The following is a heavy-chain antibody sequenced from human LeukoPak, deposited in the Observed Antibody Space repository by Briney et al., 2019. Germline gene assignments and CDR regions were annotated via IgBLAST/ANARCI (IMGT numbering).Heavy chain of an antibody. J-gene: IGHJ4*02. V-gene: IGHV4-31*03. D-gene: IGHD3-3*01. CDR3: ARARTYDFWSGYHYYFDY. CDR2: SSGST. Sequence: PSETLSLTCTVSGGSISSGGYYWSWIRQHPGKGLECIGYSSGSTYYNPSLKSRATISVDTSKNQFSLKLSSVTAADTAVYYCARARTYDFWSGYHYYFDYWGQGTLVTVSS. CDR1: GGSISSGGYY.